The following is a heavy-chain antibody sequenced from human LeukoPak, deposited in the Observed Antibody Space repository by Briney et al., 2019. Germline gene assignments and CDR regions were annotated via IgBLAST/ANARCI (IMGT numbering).Heavy chain of an antibody. CDR2: IYTSGST. V-gene: IGHV4-4*09. Sequence: SETLSLTCTVSGGSISSYYWSWIRQPPGKGLEWIGYIYTSGSTNYNPSLKSRVTISVDTSKNQFSLKLSSVTAADTAVYYCAGHHIAAAGVRWFDPWGQGTLVTVSS. CDR1: GGSISSYY. D-gene: IGHD6-13*01. CDR3: AGHHIAAAGVRWFDP. J-gene: IGHJ5*02.